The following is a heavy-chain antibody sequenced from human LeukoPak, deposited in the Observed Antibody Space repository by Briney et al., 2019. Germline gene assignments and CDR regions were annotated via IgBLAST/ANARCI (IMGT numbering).Heavy chain of an antibody. D-gene: IGHD3-10*01. V-gene: IGHV3-30*18. J-gene: IGHJ4*02. CDR1: GFTFSSYG. Sequence: GGSLRLSCAASGFTFSSYGMHWVRQAPGKGLEWVAVISYDGSNKYYADSVKGRFTISRDNSKNTLYLQMNSLRAEDTAVYYCAKAEYYYGSGSYYPLCYFDYWGQGTLVTVSS. CDR2: ISYDGSNK. CDR3: AKAEYYYGSGSYYPLCYFDY.